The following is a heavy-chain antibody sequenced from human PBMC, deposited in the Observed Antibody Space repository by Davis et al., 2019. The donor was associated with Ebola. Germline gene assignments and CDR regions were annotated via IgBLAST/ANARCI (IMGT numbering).Heavy chain of an antibody. J-gene: IGHJ4*02. V-gene: IGHV3-23*01. Sequence: GESLKIPCAASGFTFGSYAMSLVRQAPGKGLEWVSAISDSGDSTYYADSVQGRFTISRDISKNTLYLHMNSLRAEDTAVYYCAKESQWLDYFDYWGQGTLVTVSS. D-gene: IGHD6-19*01. CDR3: AKESQWLDYFDY. CDR1: GFTFGSYA. CDR2: ISDSGDST.